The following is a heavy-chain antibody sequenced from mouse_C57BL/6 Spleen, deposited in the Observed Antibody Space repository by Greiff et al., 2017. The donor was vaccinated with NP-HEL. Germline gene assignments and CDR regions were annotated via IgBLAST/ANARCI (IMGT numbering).Heavy chain of an antibody. CDR1: GYSFTGYY. J-gene: IGHJ2*01. V-gene: IGHV1-42*01. Sequence: VQLQQSGPELVKPGASVKISCKASGYSFTGYYMNWVKQSPEKSLEWIGEINPSNGGTTYNQKFKAKATLTVDKSSSTAYMQLKRLTSEDSAVYYCAKECDTGFDYWGQGTTLTVSS. CDR3: AKECDTGFDY. D-gene: IGHD1-1*01. CDR2: INPSNGGT.